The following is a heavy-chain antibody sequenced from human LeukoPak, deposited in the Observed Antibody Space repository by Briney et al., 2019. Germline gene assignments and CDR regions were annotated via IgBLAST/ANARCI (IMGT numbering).Heavy chain of an antibody. D-gene: IGHD2-15*01. CDR1: GGTFSSYA. CDR3: ARVLGYSVVVAANPPDY. CDR2: IIPIFGTA. Sequence: SVKVSCKASGGTFSSYAISWVRQAPGQGLEWMGEIIPIFGTANYAQKFQGRVTITADESTSTAYMELSSLRSEDTAVYYCARVLGYSVVVAANPPDYWGQGTLVTVSS. J-gene: IGHJ4*02. V-gene: IGHV1-69*13.